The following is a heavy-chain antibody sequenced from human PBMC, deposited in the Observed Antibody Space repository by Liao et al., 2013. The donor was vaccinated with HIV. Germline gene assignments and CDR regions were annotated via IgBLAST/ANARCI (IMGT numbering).Heavy chain of an antibody. J-gene: IGHJ4*02. CDR2: IYTSGST. Sequence: QVQLQESGPGLVKPSQTLSLTCTVSGGSISSGSYYWSWIRQPAGKGLEWIGRIYTSGSTNYNPSLKSRVTISVDTSKNQFSLKLSSVTAADTAVYYCARGDGQQLRPWGQGILVTVSS. CDR3: ARGDGQQLRP. CDR1: GGSISSGSYY. V-gene: IGHV4-61*02. D-gene: IGHD6-13*01.